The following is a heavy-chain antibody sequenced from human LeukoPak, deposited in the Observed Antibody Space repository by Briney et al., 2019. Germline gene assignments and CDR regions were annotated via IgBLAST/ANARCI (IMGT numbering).Heavy chain of an antibody. J-gene: IGHJ3*02. CDR2: INPDSGGT. Sequence: ASVKVSFRASGYTFTVYYMSWVRQAPGQGLEWMGWINPDSGGTHYAQNFQGWVTMTRDTSISTAYMELSRLRSDDTAVYYCARGTLTAPRSAFDIWGQGTMVTVSS. V-gene: IGHV1-2*04. D-gene: IGHD1-14*01. CDR1: GYTFTVYY. CDR3: ARGTLTAPRSAFDI.